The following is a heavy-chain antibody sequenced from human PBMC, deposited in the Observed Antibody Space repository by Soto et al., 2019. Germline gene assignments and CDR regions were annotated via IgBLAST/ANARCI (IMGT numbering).Heavy chain of an antibody. CDR3: AKRLLRGTTLSVYDN. D-gene: IGHD1-7*01. CDR1: GFTLSSFG. CDR2: FSYDGSKE. V-gene: IGHV3-30*18. Sequence: PGGSLRLSCAVSGFTLSSFGMNWVRQAPGKGLEWVALFSYDGSKEYYADSVKGRFSVSRDNSGNALYLQMNSLSVEDTAVYFCAKRLLRGTTLSVYDNWGRRTLVTVSS. J-gene: IGHJ4*02.